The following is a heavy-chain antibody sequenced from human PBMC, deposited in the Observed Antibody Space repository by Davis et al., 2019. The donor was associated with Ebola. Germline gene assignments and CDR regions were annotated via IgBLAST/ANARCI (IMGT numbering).Heavy chain of an antibody. Sequence: PGGSLRLSCAASAFTFSTYWMNWVRQAPGQGLEWVSYISSSSSTIYYADSVKGRFTISRDNAKNSLYLQMNSLRDEDTAVYYCARGWEYQLLMDYGMDVWGKGTTVTVSS. V-gene: IGHV3-48*02. CDR1: AFTFSTYW. CDR3: ARGWEYQLLMDYGMDV. J-gene: IGHJ6*04. CDR2: ISSSSSTI. D-gene: IGHD2-2*01.